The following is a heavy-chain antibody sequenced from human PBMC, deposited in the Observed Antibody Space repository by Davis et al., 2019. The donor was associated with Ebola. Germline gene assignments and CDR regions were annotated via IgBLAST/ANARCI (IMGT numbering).Heavy chain of an antibody. V-gene: IGHV4-59*12. CDR3: ARWVTTVTTPPSDFYWYFDL. D-gene: IGHD4-17*01. Sequence: SETLSLTCTVSGGSISSYYWSWIRQPPGKGLEWIGYIYYSGSTNYNPSLKSRVTISVDTSKNQFSLKLSSVTAADTAVYYCARWVTTVTTPPSDFYWYFDLWGRGTLVTVSS. CDR2: IYYSGST. CDR1: GGSISSYY. J-gene: IGHJ2*01.